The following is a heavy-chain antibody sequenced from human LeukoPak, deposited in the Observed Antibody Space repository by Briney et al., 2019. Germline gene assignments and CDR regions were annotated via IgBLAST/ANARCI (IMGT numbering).Heavy chain of an antibody. D-gene: IGHD2-21*01. CDR1: GFTFSSYT. J-gene: IGHJ4*02. CDR2: ISSTSAYI. Sequence: GGSLGLSCSASGFTFSSYTVDWVRQAPGKGLEWVSSISSTSAYIYYADSVKGRFTISRDNAKNSLYLQMNSLTAEDTAVYYCASNLWSTGYWGRGTLVTVSS. V-gene: IGHV3-21*01. CDR3: ASNLWSTGY.